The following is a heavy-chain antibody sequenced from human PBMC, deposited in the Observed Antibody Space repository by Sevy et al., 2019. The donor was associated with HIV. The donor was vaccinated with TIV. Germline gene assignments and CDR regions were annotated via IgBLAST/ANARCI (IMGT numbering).Heavy chain of an antibody. CDR2: IWYDGSNK. J-gene: IGHJ4*02. CDR3: ARDRVYSSSPRISAY. CDR1: GFTFSSYG. D-gene: IGHD6-6*01. Sequence: GGSLRLSCAASGFTFSSYGMHWVRQAPGKGLEWVAVIWYDGSNKYYADSVKGRFTISRDNSKNTLYVQMNSLRAEDTAVYYCARDRVYSSSPRISAYWGQGTLVTVS. V-gene: IGHV3-33*01.